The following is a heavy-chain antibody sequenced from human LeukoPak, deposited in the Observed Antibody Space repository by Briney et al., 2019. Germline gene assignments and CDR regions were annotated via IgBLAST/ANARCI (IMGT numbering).Heavy chain of an antibody. Sequence: GASVKVSCKASGGTFSSYAISWVRQAPGQGLEWMGGIIPIFGTANYAQKFQGRVTITADESRSTAYMELSSLRSEDTAVYYCAREGSDYSNYGTLDYWGQGTLVTVSS. CDR1: GGTFSSYA. V-gene: IGHV1-69*13. CDR3: AREGSDYSNYGTLDY. CDR2: IIPIFGTA. J-gene: IGHJ4*02. D-gene: IGHD4-11*01.